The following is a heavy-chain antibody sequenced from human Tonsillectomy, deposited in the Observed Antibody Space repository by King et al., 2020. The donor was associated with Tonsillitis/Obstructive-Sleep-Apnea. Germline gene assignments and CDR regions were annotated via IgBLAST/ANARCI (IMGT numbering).Heavy chain of an antibody. CDR2: INPNSGGT. CDR3: ARGYCSSTSCQGGGWFDP. J-gene: IGHJ5*02. V-gene: IGHV1-2*04. D-gene: IGHD2-2*01. Sequence: EQLVQSGAEVKKPGASVKVSCKASGYTFTGYYMHWVRQAPGQGLEWMGWINPNSGGTNYAQKFQGWVTMTRDTTISTAYMGLGRLRSDDKAVYYCARGYCSSTSCQGGGWFDPWGQGTLVTVSS. CDR1: GYTFTGYY.